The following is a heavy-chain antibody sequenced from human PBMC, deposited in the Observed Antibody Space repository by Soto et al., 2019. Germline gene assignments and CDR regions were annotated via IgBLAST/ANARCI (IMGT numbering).Heavy chain of an antibody. J-gene: IGHJ4*02. D-gene: IGHD5-18*01. CDR1: GGTFGSQG. V-gene: IGHV1-69*13. Sequence: ASVKVSYKASGGTFGSQGIAWVRQAPGQGLEWMGGFIAMLGTPTYAKKVQGRATISADESLTSSYLELRSLRSEGTGVYFCARGAMANFDYWGQGTVVTVSS. CDR3: ARGAMANFDY. CDR2: FIAMLGTP.